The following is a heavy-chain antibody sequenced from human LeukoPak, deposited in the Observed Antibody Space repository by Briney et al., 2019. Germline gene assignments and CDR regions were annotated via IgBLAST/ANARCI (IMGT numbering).Heavy chain of an antibody. J-gene: IGHJ4*02. V-gene: IGHV3-48*03. CDR3: TRGTFDWLHYFDY. CDR1: RFTVSSNY. CDR2: ISGLGGNI. Sequence: PGGSLRLTCAASRFTVSSNYMTWVRQAPGKGLEWVSYISGLGGNIYYADSVKGRFTVSRDNAKNSLFLQMNSLRGEDTAVYYCTRGTFDWLHYFDYWGQGTLVTVSS. D-gene: IGHD3-9*01.